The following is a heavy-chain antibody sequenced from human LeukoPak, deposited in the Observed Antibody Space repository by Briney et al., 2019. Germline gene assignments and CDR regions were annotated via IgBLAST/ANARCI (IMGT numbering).Heavy chain of an antibody. Sequence: SETLSLTCTVSGGSISSGSYYWSWIRQPAGKGLEWIGIVYTTGRSIYNRSLRSRSTISVDKSQNQLSLKLNSVTAADTAVYYCARVGPWVNPDYYYYYMDVWGKGTTVTVSS. CDR3: ARVGPWVNPDYYYYYMDV. CDR1: GGSISSGSYY. D-gene: IGHD1-14*01. J-gene: IGHJ6*03. V-gene: IGHV4-61*02. CDR2: VYTTGRS.